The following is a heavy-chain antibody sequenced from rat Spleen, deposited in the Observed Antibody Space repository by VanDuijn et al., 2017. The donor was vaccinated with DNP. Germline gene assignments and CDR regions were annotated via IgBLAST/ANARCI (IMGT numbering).Heavy chain of an antibody. CDR2: ISTSGGST. J-gene: IGHJ2*01. V-gene: IGHV5-46*01. CDR3: AREGLLPFDY. Sequence: EVQLVESGGGLVQPGRSLKLSCAASGFTFSSFPMAWVRQAPTKGLEWVATISTSGGSTYYRDSVKGRFTISRDNAKNTLYLQMDSLRSEDTATYYCAREGLLPFDYWGQGVMVTVSS. CDR1: GFTFSSFP. D-gene: IGHD1-1*01.